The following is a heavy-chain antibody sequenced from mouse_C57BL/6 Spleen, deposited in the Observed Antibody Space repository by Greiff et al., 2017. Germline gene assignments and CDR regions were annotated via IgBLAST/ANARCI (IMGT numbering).Heavy chain of an antibody. CDR1: GFTFSSYA. Sequence: EVKLVESGEGLVKPGGSLKLSCAASGFTFSSYAMSWVRQTPEKRLEWVAYISSGGDYIYYADTVKGRFTISRDNARNTLYLQMSSLKSEDTAMYYCTSLYYGSSYRYFDVWGTGTTVTVSS. CDR3: TSLYYGSSYRYFDV. CDR2: ISSGGDYI. D-gene: IGHD1-1*01. J-gene: IGHJ1*03. V-gene: IGHV5-9-1*02.